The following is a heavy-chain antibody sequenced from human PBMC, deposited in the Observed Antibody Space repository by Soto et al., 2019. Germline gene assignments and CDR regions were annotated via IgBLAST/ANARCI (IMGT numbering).Heavy chain of an antibody. V-gene: IGHV3-23*01. Sequence: GGSLRLSCVASGFTFSNFAMAWVRQAPGEGLEWVSAISGSGDDTFYADSMKGRFTISRDNSKDTLYLQINSLRAEDTAVYYCVKPIPQPRTTIGFWCQGTLVTVS. J-gene: IGHJ4*01. D-gene: IGHD1-1*01. CDR2: ISGSGDDT. CDR3: VKPIPQPRTTIGF. CDR1: GFTFSNFA.